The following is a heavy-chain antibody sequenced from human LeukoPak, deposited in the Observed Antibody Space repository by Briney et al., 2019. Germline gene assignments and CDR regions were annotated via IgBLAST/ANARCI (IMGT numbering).Heavy chain of an antibody. V-gene: IGHV1-69*01. CDR3: ARGLYCSSSTSCYDYGMDV. CDR2: FIPILGTA. D-gene: IGHD2-2*01. J-gene: IGHJ6*02. Sequence: SSVKVSCKASGGTFRRYGLNWVRQAPGQGLEWMGGFIPILGTAKNVRMLQGRVTITADESTSTGYMELSSLRYEDTAVYYCARGLYCSSSTSCYDYGMDVWGQGTTVTVSS. CDR1: GGTFRRYG.